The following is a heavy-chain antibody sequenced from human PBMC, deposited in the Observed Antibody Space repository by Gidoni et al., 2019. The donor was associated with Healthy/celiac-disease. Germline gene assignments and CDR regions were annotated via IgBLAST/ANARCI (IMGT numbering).Heavy chain of an antibody. V-gene: IGHV3-21*01. CDR1: GFTFSSYS. Sequence: EVQLVESGGGLVKPGGSLRLSCAASGFTFSSYSMNWVRQAPGKGLEWVSSISSSSSYIYYADSVKGRFTISRDNAKNSLYLQMNSLRAEDTAVYYCAREDGYNLGHDENYYAFDIWGQGTMVTVSS. J-gene: IGHJ3*02. CDR2: ISSSSSYI. D-gene: IGHD5-12*01. CDR3: AREDGYNLGHDENYYAFDI.